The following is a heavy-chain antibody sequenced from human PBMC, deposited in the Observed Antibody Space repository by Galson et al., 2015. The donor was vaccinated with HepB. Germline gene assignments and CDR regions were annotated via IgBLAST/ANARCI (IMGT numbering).Heavy chain of an antibody. Sequence: SLRLSCAASGFTFSSYSMNWVRQAPGKGLEWVSSISSSSYIYYADSVKGRFTISRDNAKNSLYLQMNSLRAEDTAVYCCARVVSYDSSGPFGWFDPWGQGTLVTVSS. V-gene: IGHV3-21*01. D-gene: IGHD3-22*01. CDR2: ISSSSYI. CDR3: ARVVSYDSSGPFGWFDP. J-gene: IGHJ5*02. CDR1: GFTFSSYS.